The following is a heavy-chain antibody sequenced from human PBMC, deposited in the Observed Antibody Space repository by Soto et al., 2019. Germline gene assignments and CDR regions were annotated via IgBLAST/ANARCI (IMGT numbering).Heavy chain of an antibody. Sequence: QVQLVQSGAEVQKPGSSVKVSCKAPGGTFSTYAISWVRQAPGQGLEWMGGVIPIFGTPKYAQKFQGRVTITADEFTSTGYVVLRSLRSEDTAVYYCARSQGGSSSLDIYYYYYWGMDVWGQGTTVTVSS. CDR2: VIPIFGTP. J-gene: IGHJ6*02. CDR1: GGTFSTYA. CDR3: ARSQGGSSSLDIYYYYYWGMDV. V-gene: IGHV1-69*01. D-gene: IGHD2-15*01.